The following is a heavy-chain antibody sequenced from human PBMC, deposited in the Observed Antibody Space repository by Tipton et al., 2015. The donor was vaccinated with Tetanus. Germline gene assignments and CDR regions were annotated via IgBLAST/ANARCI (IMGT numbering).Heavy chain of an antibody. CDR1: GDSISSDDYS. D-gene: IGHD2/OR15-2a*01. Sequence: TLSLTCTVSGDSISSDDYSWNWIRQPPGKGLEWIGYIYYSGSTYYNPSLKSRVTISIDTSKNQFSLRLSSVTAADTAVYYCSSSPGNHYLAFFDYWGRGTLVTVSS. CDR3: SSSPGNHYLAFFDY. J-gene: IGHJ4*02. V-gene: IGHV4-30-4*01. CDR2: IYYSGST.